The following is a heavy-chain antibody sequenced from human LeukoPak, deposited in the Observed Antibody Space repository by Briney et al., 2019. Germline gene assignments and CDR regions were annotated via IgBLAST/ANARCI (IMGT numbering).Heavy chain of an antibody. J-gene: IGHJ6*03. D-gene: IGHD6-13*01. CDR3: ARGGMAGYYYMDV. CDR1: GFTFSSYS. V-gene: IGHV3-21*01. CDR2: ISSSSSYI. Sequence: GGSLRLSCAASGFTFSSYSMNWVRQAPGKELEWVSSISSSSSYIYYADSVKGRFTISRDNAKNSLYLQMNSLRAEDTAVYYCARGGMAGYYYMDVWGKGTTVTVSS.